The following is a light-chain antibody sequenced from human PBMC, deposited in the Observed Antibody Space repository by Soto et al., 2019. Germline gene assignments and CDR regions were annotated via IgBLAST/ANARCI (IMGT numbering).Light chain of an antibody. V-gene: IGKV3-15*01. CDR1: QSVSSN. CDR3: QQYNNWPRT. Sequence: EIVLTQSPGTLSFSPGERATLSCRASQSVSSNLAWYQQKPGQAPRLLIYGASTRATDIPARFSGSGSGTEFTLTISSLQSEDFAVYYCQQYNNWPRTFGQGTKV. CDR2: GAS. J-gene: IGKJ1*01.